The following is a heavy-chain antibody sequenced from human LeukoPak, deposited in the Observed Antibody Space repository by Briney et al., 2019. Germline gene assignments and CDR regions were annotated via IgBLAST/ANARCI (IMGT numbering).Heavy chain of an antibody. J-gene: IGHJ4*02. CDR3: ARWKVVPAAFDY. Sequence: SETLSLTCTVSGDSISSSSYYWGWIRQPPGKGLEWIGSIYYSGSTYYNPSLKSRVTISVDTSKNQFSLKLSSVTAADTAVYYCARWKVVPAAFDYWGQGTLVTVSS. D-gene: IGHD2-2*01. V-gene: IGHV4-39*01. CDR2: IYYSGST. CDR1: GDSISSSSYY.